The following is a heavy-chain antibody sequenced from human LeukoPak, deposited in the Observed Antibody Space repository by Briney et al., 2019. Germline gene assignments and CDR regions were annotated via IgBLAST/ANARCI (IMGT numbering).Heavy chain of an antibody. J-gene: IGHJ4*02. V-gene: IGHV3-23*01. CDR1: GFTFRSHA. Sequence: GGSLRLSCVGSGFTFRSHAMSWVRQAPEKGLEFVSGIYENGGTTYYADSVKGRFSISIDNSKNTLYLQMNSLRAEDTAVYYCAKDGSRVRGTDFDYWGQGTQVTVSS. D-gene: IGHD3-10*01. CDR2: IYENGGTT. CDR3: AKDGSRVRGTDFDY.